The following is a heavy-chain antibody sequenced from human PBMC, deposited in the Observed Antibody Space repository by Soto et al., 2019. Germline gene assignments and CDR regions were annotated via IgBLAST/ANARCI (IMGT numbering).Heavy chain of an antibody. D-gene: IGHD6-13*01. Sequence: GASVKVSCKASGGTFSSYAISWVRQAPGQGLEWMGGIIPIFGTANYAQKFQGRVTITADESTSTAYMELSSLRSEDTAVYYCARDFSRPRQLLVRPRLNWFDPWGQGALVTVSS. CDR2: IIPIFGTA. V-gene: IGHV1-69*13. CDR1: GGTFSSYA. J-gene: IGHJ5*02. CDR3: ARDFSRPRQLLVRPRLNWFDP.